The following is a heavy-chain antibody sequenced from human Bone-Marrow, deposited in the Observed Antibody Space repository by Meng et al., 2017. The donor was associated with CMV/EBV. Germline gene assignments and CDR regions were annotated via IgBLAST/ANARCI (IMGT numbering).Heavy chain of an antibody. J-gene: IGHJ4*02. Sequence: KASGGTFSRYAISWVRQAPGQGLEWMGGIIPIFGRANYAQKFQGRVTITADESTSTAYMELSSLRSEDTAVYYCARVYDSSGYYYLVYWGQGTLVTVSS. D-gene: IGHD3-22*01. CDR3: ARVYDSSGYYYLVY. CDR2: IIPIFGRA. CDR1: GGTFSRYA. V-gene: IGHV1-69*01.